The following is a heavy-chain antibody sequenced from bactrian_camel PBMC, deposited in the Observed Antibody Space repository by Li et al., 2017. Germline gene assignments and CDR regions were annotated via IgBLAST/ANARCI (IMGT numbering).Heavy chain of an antibody. J-gene: IGHJ4*01. D-gene: IGHD3*01. V-gene: IGHV3S1*01. Sequence: HVQLVESGGGLVQPGGSLRLSCAASGFTFSNYWMHWFRQAPGKEREVVADTYSNGGSTYYADFVKGRFTISQDKAKNTLYLQMNSLKPEDAAMYYCAAGQALWPSGCDDDVYWGQGTQVTVS. CDR2: TYSNGGST. CDR3: AAGQALWPSGCDDDVY. CDR1: GFTFSNYW.